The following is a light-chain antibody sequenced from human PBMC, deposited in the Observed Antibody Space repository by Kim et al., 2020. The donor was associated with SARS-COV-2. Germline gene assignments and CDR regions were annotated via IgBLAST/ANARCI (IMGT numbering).Light chain of an antibody. J-gene: IGKJ3*01. V-gene: IGKV3-11*01. CDR2: DAS. CDR1: QTISTN. Sequence: LAPGESATLSCRASQTISTNLAWYQQKPGQAPRLLIYDASKRATGIPARFTGSGSGTDFTLTISSLEPEDFAVYYCQQRYNWPLAFGPGTKVNIK. CDR3: QQRYNWPLA.